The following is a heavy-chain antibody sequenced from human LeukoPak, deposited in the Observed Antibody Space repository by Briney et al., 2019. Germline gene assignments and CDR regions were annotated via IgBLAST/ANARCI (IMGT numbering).Heavy chain of an antibody. V-gene: IGHV4-4*02. D-gene: IGHD3-9*01. CDR3: ARESPTGDILTGFFDY. J-gene: IGHJ4*02. Sequence: SETLSLTCAVSGGSISSSNWWSWVRQPPGKGLEWIGEIYYSGSTNYNPSLKSRVTISVDKSKNQFSLKLSSVPAADTAVYYCARESPTGDILTGFFDYWGQGTLVTVSS. CDR1: GGSISSSNW. CDR2: IYYSGST.